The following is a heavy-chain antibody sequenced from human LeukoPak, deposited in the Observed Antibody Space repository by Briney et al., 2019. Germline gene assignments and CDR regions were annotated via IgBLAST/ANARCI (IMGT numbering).Heavy chain of an antibody. J-gene: IGHJ5*02. V-gene: IGHV4-59*01. Sequence: SEALSRTCTGSGGSISSYYWSLIRQPPGKGLGGSGYIYYSGSTNYNPSLKGRVTISVDTSKNQFSLKLSSVTAADTAVYYCAREEGVVVPEGWFDPWGQGTLVTVSS. CDR1: GGSISSYY. D-gene: IGHD2-2*01. CDR2: IYYSGST. CDR3: AREEGVVVPEGWFDP.